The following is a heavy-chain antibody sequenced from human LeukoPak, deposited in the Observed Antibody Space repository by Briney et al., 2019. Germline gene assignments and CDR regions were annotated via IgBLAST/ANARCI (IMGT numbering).Heavy chain of an antibody. CDR3: ARLGQRDFWSGYSNWFDP. J-gene: IGHJ5*02. CDR2: INHSGST. D-gene: IGHD3-3*01. Sequence: SETLSLTWAVYGGSFSGYYWRWIRQRPGKGLGWIGEINHSGSTNDNPSLKSRVTRPVDPPKNQFSLQLSSVTAADAAVYYCARLGQRDFWSGYSNWFDPWGQGTLVTVSS. CDR1: GGSFSGYY. V-gene: IGHV4-34*01.